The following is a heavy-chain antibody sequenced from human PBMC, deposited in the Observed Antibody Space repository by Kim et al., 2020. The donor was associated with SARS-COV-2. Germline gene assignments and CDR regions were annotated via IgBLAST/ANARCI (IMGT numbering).Heavy chain of an antibody. V-gene: IGHV3-23*01. CDR2: ISGSGGST. D-gene: IGHD3-10*01. CDR1: GFTFSSYA. Sequence: GGSLRLSCAASGFTFSSYAMSWVRQAPGKGLEWVSAISGSGGSTYYADSVKGRFTISRDNSKNTLYLQMNSLRAEDTAVYYCAKDALLWFGELWYFDLWGRGTLVTVSS. J-gene: IGHJ2*01. CDR3: AKDALLWFGELWYFDL.